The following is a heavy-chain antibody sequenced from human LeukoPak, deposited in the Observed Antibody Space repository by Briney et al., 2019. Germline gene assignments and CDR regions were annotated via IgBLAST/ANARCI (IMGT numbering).Heavy chain of an antibody. CDR1: GGSISSDY. V-gene: IGHV4-59*01. CDR3: ARGGSAWGY. CDR2: IYYSGST. Sequence: SETLSLTCTVSGGSISSDYWSRIRQPPGKGLEWMGYIYYSGSTKYNPSLKSRVTISVDTSKNQFSLKLSSVTAADTAVYYCARGGSAWGYWGQGTLVTVSS. D-gene: IGHD3-16*01. J-gene: IGHJ4*02.